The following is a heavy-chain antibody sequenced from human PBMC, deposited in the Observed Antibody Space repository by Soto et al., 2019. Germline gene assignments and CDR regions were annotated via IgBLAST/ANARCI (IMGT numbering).Heavy chain of an antibody. CDR2: ISNSGST. J-gene: IGHJ5*02. Sequence: SETLSLTCVVSGGSVSSGTYYWTWIRQPPGKGLEWIGYISNSGSTNYNPSLKSRVTISADTSKNQFSLKLNSVTAADTAVYYCATRNSGGNRLDPWGQGSLVTVSS. CDR1: GGSVSSGTYY. D-gene: IGHD2-21*01. CDR3: ATRNSGGNRLDP. V-gene: IGHV4-61*01.